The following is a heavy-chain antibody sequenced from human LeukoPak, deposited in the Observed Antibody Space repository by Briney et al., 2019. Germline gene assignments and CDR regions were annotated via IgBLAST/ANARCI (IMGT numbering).Heavy chain of an antibody. CDR2: ISSSSSYI. V-gene: IGHV3-21*01. J-gene: IGHJ4*02. D-gene: IGHD3-22*01. Sequence: GGSLRLSCAASGFTFSSYSMNWVRQAPGKGLEWVSSISSSSSYIYYADSVKGRFTISRDNAKNSLYLQMNSLRAEDSAVYYCARDYYDSSGYSSPIDYWGQGTLVTVSS. CDR3: ARDYYDSSGYSSPIDY. CDR1: GFTFSSYS.